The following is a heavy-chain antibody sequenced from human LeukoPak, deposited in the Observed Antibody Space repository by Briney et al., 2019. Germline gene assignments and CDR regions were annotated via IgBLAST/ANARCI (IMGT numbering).Heavy chain of an antibody. D-gene: IGHD2-2*02. CDR2: IYHSGST. J-gene: IGHJ6*03. CDR1: GYSISSGYY. Sequence: SETLSLTCAVSGYSISSGYYWGWIRQPPGQGLEWIGIIYHSGSTYYNPSLKSRVTISVDTSKNQFALKLTSVTAADTAVYYCARSLYCSSTSCYTRNSYYYYMDVWGKGTTVTVSS. CDR3: ARSLYCSSTSCYTRNSYYYYMDV. V-gene: IGHV4-38-2*01.